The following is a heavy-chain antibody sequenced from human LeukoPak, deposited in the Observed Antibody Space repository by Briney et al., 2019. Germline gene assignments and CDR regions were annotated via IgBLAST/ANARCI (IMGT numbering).Heavy chain of an antibody. D-gene: IGHD3-10*01. CDR2: ISSSSSYI. J-gene: IGHJ4*02. CDR3: ARDCWDYGSGSYCGIDY. CDR1: GFTFSSYS. V-gene: IGHV3-21*01. Sequence: PGGSLRLSCAAPGFTFSSYSMNWVRQAPGKGLEWVSSISSSSSYIYYADSVKGRFTISRDNAKNSLYLQMNSLRAEDTAVYYCARDCWDYGSGSYCGIDYWGQGTLVTVSS.